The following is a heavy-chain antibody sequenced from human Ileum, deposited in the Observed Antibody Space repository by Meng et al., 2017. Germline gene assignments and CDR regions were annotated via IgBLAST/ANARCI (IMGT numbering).Heavy chain of an antibody. J-gene: IGHJ4*02. CDR2: TYYNGSP. V-gene: IGHV4-30-4*01. Sequence: QVQLQESGPGLVKPSQTLSLTCSVSGGSFSSDNYYWTWNRQTPGKGLEWIGLTYYNGSPFYNPSLRSRVTISVDTSKDQFSLKLTSVTAADTAVYYCARERRHYYGSGSFDYWGQGILVTVSS. CDR1: GGSFSSDNYY. CDR3: ARERRHYYGSGSFDY. D-gene: IGHD3-10*01.